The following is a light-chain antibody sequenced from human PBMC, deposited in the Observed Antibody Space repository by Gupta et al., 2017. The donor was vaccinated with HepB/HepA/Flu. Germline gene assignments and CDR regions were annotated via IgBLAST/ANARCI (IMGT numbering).Light chain of an antibody. CDR1: SSDVGGYNY. V-gene: IGLV2-14*03. J-gene: IGLJ1*01. CDR2: DVS. CDR3: SSDTSSSPYV. Sequence: QSALTQPASVSGSPVQSITISCTGTSSDVGGYNYVSWYQQHPGKAPKLMIYDVSNRPSGVSNRFSGSKSGNTASLTISGLQAEDEADYYCSSDTSSSPYVFGTGTKVTVL.